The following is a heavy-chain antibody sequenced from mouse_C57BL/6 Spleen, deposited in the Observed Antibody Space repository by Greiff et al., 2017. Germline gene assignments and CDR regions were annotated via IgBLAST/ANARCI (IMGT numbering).Heavy chain of an antibody. V-gene: IGHV6-3*01. Sequence: EVQGVESGGGLVQPGGSMKLSCVASGFTFSNYWMNWVRQSPEKGLEWVAQIRLKSDNYATHYAESVKGRFTISRDDSKSSVYLQMNNLRAEDTGIYYCVLGRYFDVWGTGTTVTVSS. J-gene: IGHJ1*03. CDR2: IRLKSDNYAT. CDR3: VLGRYFDV. D-gene: IGHD4-1*01. CDR1: GFTFSNYW.